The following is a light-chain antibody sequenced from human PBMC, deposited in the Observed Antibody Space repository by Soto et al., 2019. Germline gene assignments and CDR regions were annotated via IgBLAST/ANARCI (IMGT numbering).Light chain of an antibody. Sequence: IALTQSPGTLSLSPGERATLSCGASQSVTSNYLAWYQQKPGQAPRLLIYGASRRATGVPDRFSGSGSGTDFTLSISRLEPEDFAVYYCQQRSNWPPSITFGQGTRLE. CDR3: QQRSNWPPSIT. J-gene: IGKJ5*01. V-gene: IGKV3D-20*02. CDR1: QSVTSNY. CDR2: GAS.